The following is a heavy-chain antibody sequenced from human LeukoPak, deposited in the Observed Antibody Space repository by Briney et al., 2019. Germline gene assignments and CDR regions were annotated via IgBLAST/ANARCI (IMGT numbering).Heavy chain of an antibody. Sequence: PSETLSLTCAVSGGSFSGYYWSWIRQPPGKGLEWIGEIYHSGITNYNPSLKSRVSISADTSKYQFSLKLSTATAADTAVYYCARVPTDCSSTSCPPYYYMDVWGKGTTVTVSS. CDR2: IYHSGIT. CDR1: GGSFSGYY. D-gene: IGHD2-2*01. V-gene: IGHV4-34*01. CDR3: ARVPTDCSSTSCPPYYYMDV. J-gene: IGHJ6*03.